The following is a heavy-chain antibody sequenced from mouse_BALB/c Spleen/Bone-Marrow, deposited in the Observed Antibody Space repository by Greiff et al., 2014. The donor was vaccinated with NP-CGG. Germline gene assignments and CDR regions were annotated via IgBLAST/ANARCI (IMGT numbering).Heavy chain of an antibody. CDR3: VRSRERYGAMDY. J-gene: IGHJ4*01. V-gene: IGHV5-4*02. D-gene: IGHD2-10*02. Sequence: DVMLVESGGGLVKPGGSLKLSCAASGFTFSDYYMCWIRQTPEKRLEWVATVSDGGNYTYYPDSVKGRFTISRDNAKNNLYLQMSSLKSEDTAMYYCVRSRERYGAMDYWGQGTSVTVSS. CDR2: VSDGGNYT. CDR1: GFTFSDYY.